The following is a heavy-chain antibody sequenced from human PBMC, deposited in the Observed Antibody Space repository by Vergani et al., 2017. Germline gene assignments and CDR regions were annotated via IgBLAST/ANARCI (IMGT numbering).Heavy chain of an antibody. V-gene: IGHV4-34*01. CDR2: INHSGST. CDR1: GGSFSGYY. J-gene: IGHJ4*02. D-gene: IGHD5-18*01. CDR3: ARGKGYSYGRKLRYYFDY. Sequence: QVQLQQWGAGLLKPSETLSLTCAVYGGSFSGYYWSWIRQPPGKGLEWIGEINHSGSTNYNPSLKSGVTRSVDTSKNQFSLKLSSVTAADTAVYYCARGKGYSYGRKLRYYFDYWGQGTLVTVSS.